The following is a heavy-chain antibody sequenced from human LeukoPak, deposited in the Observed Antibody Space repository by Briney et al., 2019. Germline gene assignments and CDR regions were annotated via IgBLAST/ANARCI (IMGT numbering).Heavy chain of an antibody. V-gene: IGHV3-53*01. J-gene: IGHJ4*02. Sequence: PGGSLRLSCAVSGFTVSGNYMSWVRQAPGKGLEWVSFIYSDNTHYSDSVKGRFTISRDNSKNTLYLQMNSLRAEDTAVYYCARRAGAYSHPYDYWGQGTLVTVSS. CDR1: GFTVSGNY. D-gene: IGHD4/OR15-4a*01. CDR2: IYSDNT. CDR3: ARRAGAYSHPYDY.